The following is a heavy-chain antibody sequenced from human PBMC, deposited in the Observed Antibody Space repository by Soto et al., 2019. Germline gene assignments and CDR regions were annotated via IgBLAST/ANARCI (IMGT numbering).Heavy chain of an antibody. V-gene: IGHV4-59*01. D-gene: IGHD2-2*01. J-gene: IGHJ5*02. CDR1: GGSISSYY. Sequence: SETLSLTCTVSGGSISSYYWSWIRQPPGKGLEWIGYIYYSGSTNYNPSLKSRVTISVDTSKNQFSLKLSSVTAADTAVYYCARDFSISLFAPCGQGSLVTVSS. CDR3: ARDFSISLFAP. CDR2: IYYSGST.